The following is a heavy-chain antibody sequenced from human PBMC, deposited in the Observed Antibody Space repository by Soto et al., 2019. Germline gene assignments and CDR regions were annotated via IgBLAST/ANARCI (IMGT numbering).Heavy chain of an antibody. Sequence: QVQLQESGPGLVKPSQTLSLTCTVSGGSISSGGYYWSWIRQHPGKGLEWIGDIYYSGSTYYNPSLKSRVTISVDTSKDQFSLKLSSVTAADTAVYYCAVSRDGYSMDVWGQGTTVTVSS. J-gene: IGHJ6*02. CDR1: GGSISSGGYY. CDR2: IYYSGST. V-gene: IGHV4-31*03. D-gene: IGHD2-2*01. CDR3: AVSRDGYSMDV.